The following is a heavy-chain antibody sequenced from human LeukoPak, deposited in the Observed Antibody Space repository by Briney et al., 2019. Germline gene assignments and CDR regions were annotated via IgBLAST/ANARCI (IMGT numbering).Heavy chain of an antibody. CDR3: AREGMIATGREPAEI. CDR1: GGSLSSSY. V-gene: IGHV4-59*01. Sequence: SETLSLTCSVSGGSLSSSYWSWIRQAPGKGLEWIGQIYYSGSTNYNPSLKSRVTISVDTSKNQFPLKLSSVAAADTAVYYCAREGMIATGREPAEIWGQGTMVTVSS. D-gene: IGHD3-22*01. CDR2: IYYSGST. J-gene: IGHJ3*02.